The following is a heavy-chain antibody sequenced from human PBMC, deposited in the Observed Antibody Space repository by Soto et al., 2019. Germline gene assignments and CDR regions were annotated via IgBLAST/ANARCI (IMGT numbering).Heavy chain of an antibody. CDR2: ISSSGESI. D-gene: IGHD3-22*01. J-gene: IGHJ3*01. V-gene: IGHV3-11*01. CDR1: GFTFTDYY. Sequence: GGSLRLSCVASGFTFTDYYMSWIRQTPGTGLEWLSYISSSGESIYYSDSVKGRFTVSRDNAKNSLFLQMNSLRVEDTAIYYCARALYPNFYHRSRQAADVWGQGTLVTVSS. CDR3: ARALYPNFYHRSRQAADV.